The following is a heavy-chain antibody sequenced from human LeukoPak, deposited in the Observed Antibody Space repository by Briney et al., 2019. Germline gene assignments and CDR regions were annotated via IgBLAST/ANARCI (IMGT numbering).Heavy chain of an antibody. J-gene: IGHJ4*02. V-gene: IGHV7-4-1*02. CDR3: ARPYYYDSSNYAAGFDY. D-gene: IGHD3-22*01. Sequence: ASVKVSCKASGYTFTSYAMNWVRQAPGQGIEWMGWINTNTGNPTYAQGFTGRFVFSLDASVSTAYLQISSLKAEDTAVYFCARPYYYDSSNYAAGFDYWGQGTLVTVSS. CDR1: GYTFTSYA. CDR2: INTNTGNP.